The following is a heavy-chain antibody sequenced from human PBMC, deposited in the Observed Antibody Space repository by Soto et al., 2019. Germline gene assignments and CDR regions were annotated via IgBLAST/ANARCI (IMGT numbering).Heavy chain of an antibody. CDR2: IWYDGSNK. CDR3: ARDQRARDGYYYMDV. Sequence: GGSLRLSCAASGFTFSSYGMHWVRQAPGKGLEWVAVIWYDGSNKYYADSVKGRFTISRDNSKNTLYLQMNSLRAEDTAVYYCARDQRARDGYYYMDVWGKGTTVTVSS. CDR1: GFTFSSYG. V-gene: IGHV3-33*01. D-gene: IGHD2-21*01. J-gene: IGHJ6*03.